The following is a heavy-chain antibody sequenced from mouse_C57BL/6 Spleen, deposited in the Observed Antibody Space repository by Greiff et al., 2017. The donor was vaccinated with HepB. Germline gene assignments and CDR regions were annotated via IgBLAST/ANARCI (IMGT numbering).Heavy chain of an antibody. CDR1: GFTFSDYG. J-gene: IGHJ4*01. V-gene: IGHV5-17*01. D-gene: IGHD2-3*01. Sequence: EVQLVESGGGLVKPGGSLKLSCAASGFTFSDYGMHWVRQAPEKGLEWVAYISSGSSTIYYADTVKGRFTISRDNAKNTLFLQMTSLRSEDTAMYYCARPGYEGYYGEVDYWGQGTSVTVSS. CDR3: ARPGYEGYYGEVDY. CDR2: ISSGSSTI.